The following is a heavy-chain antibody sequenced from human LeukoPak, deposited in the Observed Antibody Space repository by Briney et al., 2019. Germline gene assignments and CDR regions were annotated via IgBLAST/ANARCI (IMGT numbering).Heavy chain of an antibody. CDR3: TRLVDFWSASSHFDY. D-gene: IGHD3-3*01. V-gene: IGHV4-39*01. CDR1: GGSITSSNYY. CDR2: MYYSGST. Sequence: SETLSLTRSVSGGSITSSNYYWGWIRQPPGKGLEWIAYMYYSGSTYYNPSLHNRVTISVDTSKNQFSLRLSAVTAADTAVYHCTRLVDFWSASSHFDYWGQGTLVSVSS. J-gene: IGHJ4*02.